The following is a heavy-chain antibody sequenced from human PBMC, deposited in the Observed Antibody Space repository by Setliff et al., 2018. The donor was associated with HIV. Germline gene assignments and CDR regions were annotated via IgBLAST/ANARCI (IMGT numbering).Heavy chain of an antibody. Sequence: SETLSLTCAVYGGPSTDHYWNWIRQSPGMGLEWIAEIHHTGYINYNPSLRSRVSVSRDMSSKQFSLRLSSVTAADAAVYYCAAFFVTPMTTQDFWGQGTLVTVSS. V-gene: IGHV4-34*01. J-gene: IGHJ4*02. CDR3: AAFFVTPMTTQDF. CDR2: IHHTGYI. D-gene: IGHD4-4*01. CDR1: GGPSTDHY.